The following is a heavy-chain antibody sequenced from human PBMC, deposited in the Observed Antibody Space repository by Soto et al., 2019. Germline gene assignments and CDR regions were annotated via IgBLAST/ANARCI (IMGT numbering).Heavy chain of an antibody. CDR3: ARTFDMVSYYFDS. V-gene: IGHV3-30-3*01. J-gene: IGHJ4*02. Sequence: LRLSCSASGFTFSSYPLHWVRLAPGKGLEWVAVTSYDGTTNHYADSVKGRFTVSRDNPRKTLYLQMSSLTTEDTAVYYCARTFDMVSYYFDSWGQGTLVTVSS. CDR1: GFTFSSYP. D-gene: IGHD3-10*01. CDR2: TSYDGTTN.